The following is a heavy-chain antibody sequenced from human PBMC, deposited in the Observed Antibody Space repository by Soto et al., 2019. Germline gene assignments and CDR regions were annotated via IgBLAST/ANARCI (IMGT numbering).Heavy chain of an antibody. CDR1: GGSFSGYY. CDR2: INHSGST. V-gene: IGHV4-34*01. J-gene: IGHJ5*02. Sequence: QVQLQQWGAGLLKPSETLSLTCAVYGGSFSGYYWSWIRQPPGKGLEGIGEINHSGSTNYNPSLQSRVTISVDTSKNQFSLKLSSVTAADTAVYYCARGHCSGGSCCSWFDPWGQGTLVTVSS. CDR3: ARGHCSGGSCCSWFDP. D-gene: IGHD2-15*01.